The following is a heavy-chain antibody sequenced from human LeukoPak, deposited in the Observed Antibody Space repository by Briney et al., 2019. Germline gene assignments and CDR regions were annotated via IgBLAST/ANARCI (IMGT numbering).Heavy chain of an antibody. J-gene: IGHJ4*02. CDR3: AKDPAVVVSYYFDY. Sequence: GGSLRLSCAASGFTFSSYAMNWVRQAPGKGLEWVSAISGSGGSTYYADSVKGRFTISRDNSKNTLYLQMNSLRAEDTAVYYCAKDPAVVVSYYFDYWGQGTLVTVSS. V-gene: IGHV3-23*01. CDR2: ISGSGGST. CDR1: GFTFSSYA. D-gene: IGHD2-15*01.